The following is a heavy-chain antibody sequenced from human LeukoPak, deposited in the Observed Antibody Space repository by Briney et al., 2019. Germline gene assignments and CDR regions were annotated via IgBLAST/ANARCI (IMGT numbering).Heavy chain of an antibody. CDR3: AKLYSSGWPLECMDV. D-gene: IGHD6-19*01. V-gene: IGHV1-69*13. Sequence: SVKVSCKASGGTFSSYAISWVRQAPGQGLEWMGGIIPIFGTANYAQKFQGRVTITADESTSTAYMELSSLRSEDTAVYYCAKLYSSGWPLECMDVWGQGTTVTVSS. CDR1: GGTFSSYA. J-gene: IGHJ6*02. CDR2: IIPIFGTA.